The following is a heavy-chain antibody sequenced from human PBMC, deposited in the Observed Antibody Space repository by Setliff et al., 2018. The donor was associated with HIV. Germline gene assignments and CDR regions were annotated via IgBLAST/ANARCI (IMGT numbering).Heavy chain of an antibody. J-gene: IGHJ5*01. CDR2: IYYSGST. D-gene: IGHD3-22*01. CDR1: GGSIRSVDYY. V-gene: IGHV4-30-4*08. CDR3: ARLGDYDSSGYSWFDS. Sequence: PSETLSLTCTVSGGSIRSVDYYWSWIRQPPGKGREWIGYIYYSGSTYYNPSLKSRVTISVDTSKNQFSLKLSSVNAADTAVYYCARLGDYDSSGYSWFDSWGQGPLVTVSS.